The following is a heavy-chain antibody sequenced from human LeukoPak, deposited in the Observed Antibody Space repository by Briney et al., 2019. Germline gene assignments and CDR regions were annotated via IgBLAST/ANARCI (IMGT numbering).Heavy chain of an antibody. Sequence: TGGSLRLSCAASGFTFSSYTMNWVRQAPGKGLEWVSYISRSGSNIHHADSVKGRFTISRDNAKNSLYLQMNSLRAEDTAVYYCAREADCSGGTCYSGPFDIWGQGTMVTVSS. D-gene: IGHD2-15*01. CDR2: ISRSGSNI. CDR1: GFTFSSYT. J-gene: IGHJ3*02. V-gene: IGHV3-48*04. CDR3: AREADCSGGTCYSGPFDI.